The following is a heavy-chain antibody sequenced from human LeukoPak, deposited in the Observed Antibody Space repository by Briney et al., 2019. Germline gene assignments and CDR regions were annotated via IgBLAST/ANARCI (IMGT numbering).Heavy chain of an antibody. J-gene: IGHJ5*02. V-gene: IGHV4-38-2*02. CDR1: GYSISSGYY. D-gene: IGHD3-9*01. CDR2: IYHSGRT. CDR3: ARGGLRYFDRFDP. Sequence: SETLSLTCTVSGYSISSGYYWGWIRQPPGKGLEWIGSIYHSGRTYYNPSLKSRVTISVDTSKNQFSLKLSSVTAADTAVYYCARGGLRYFDRFDPWGQGTLVTVSS.